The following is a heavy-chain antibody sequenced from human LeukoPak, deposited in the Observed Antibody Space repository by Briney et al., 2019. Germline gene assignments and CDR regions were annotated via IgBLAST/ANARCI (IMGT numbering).Heavy chain of an antibody. Sequence: SETLSLTCTVSGGSISSSSYYWGWIRQPPGKGLEWIGSIYYSGSTYYNPSLKSRVTISVDTSKNQFPLKLSSVTAADTAVYYCARNFVDTAMVMNYWGQGTLVTVSS. CDR3: ARNFVDTAMVMNY. D-gene: IGHD5-18*01. J-gene: IGHJ4*02. V-gene: IGHV4-39*01. CDR1: GGSISSSSYY. CDR2: IYYSGST.